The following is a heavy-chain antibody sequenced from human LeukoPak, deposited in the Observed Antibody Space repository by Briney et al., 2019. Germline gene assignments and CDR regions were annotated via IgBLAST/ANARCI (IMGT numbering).Heavy chain of an antibody. V-gene: IGHV4-59*02. Sequence: SETLSLTCTVSGGSVSTYYWTWIRQPPGKGLEWLGYIYYNGNTNYNPSLPSRVTISLNTSKNQFSLNLTSVTAADTAVYYCARLKGEMITIRPYYHYYMDVWGKGTTVTVSS. D-gene: IGHD5-24*01. CDR2: IYYNGNT. CDR3: ARLKGEMITIRPYYHYYMDV. CDR1: GGSVSTYY. J-gene: IGHJ6*03.